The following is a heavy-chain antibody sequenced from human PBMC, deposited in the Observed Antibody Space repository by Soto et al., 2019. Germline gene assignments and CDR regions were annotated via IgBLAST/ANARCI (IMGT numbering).Heavy chain of an antibody. CDR1: GYTFTSYY. D-gene: IGHD6-13*01. J-gene: IGHJ5*02. CDR2: INPSGGST. CDR3: VVLYSSSWYWFDP. Sequence: ASVKVSCKASGYTFTSYYIQWVRQAPGQGLEWMGIINPSGGSTNYAQKFQGRATMTEDTSTDTAYMELSSLRSEDTAVYYCVVLYSSSWYWFDPWGQGTLVTVSS. V-gene: IGHV1-46*01.